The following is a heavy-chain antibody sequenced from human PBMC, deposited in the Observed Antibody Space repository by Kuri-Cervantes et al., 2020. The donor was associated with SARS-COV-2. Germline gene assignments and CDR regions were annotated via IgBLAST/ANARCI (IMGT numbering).Heavy chain of an antibody. D-gene: IGHD5-18*01. CDR3: ARSTTGFTAMVTDYFDY. Sequence: NWVRQPPGKALEWLARIDWDDGKFYSTSLKTRLTISKDTSKNQVVLTMTNMDPVDTATCYCARSTTGFTAMVTDYFDYWGQGTLVTVSS. V-gene: IGHV2-70*04. J-gene: IGHJ4*02. CDR2: IDWDDGK.